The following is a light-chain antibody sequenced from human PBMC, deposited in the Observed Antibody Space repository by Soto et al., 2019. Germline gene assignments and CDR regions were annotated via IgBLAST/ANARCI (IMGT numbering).Light chain of an antibody. CDR2: YVT. CDR3: SSYSTTATLNVI. CDR1: STDVGAYNF. Sequence: QSVLTQPASLSGSPGQSITISCTGGSTDVGAYNFVSWYQQYSGKAPKLIIYYVTNRPSGISHRFSGSKSGNTASLTISGLQAEDEADYYCSSYSTTATLNVIFGGGTKVTVL. J-gene: IGLJ2*01. V-gene: IGLV2-14*03.